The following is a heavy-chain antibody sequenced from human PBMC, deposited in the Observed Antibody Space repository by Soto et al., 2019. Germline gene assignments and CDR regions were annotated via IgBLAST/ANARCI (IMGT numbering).Heavy chain of an antibody. J-gene: IGHJ4*02. CDR2: INSDGSST. D-gene: IGHD3-10*01. Sequence: EVQLVESGGGLVQPGGSLRLSCAASGFNFSSYWMHWVRQAPGKGLVWVSRINSDGSSTAYADSVKGRFTISRDNAKNTVYVQMNSLRAEDTAVYYCASDSGKGRGMYVGGQGTLVTVSS. CDR1: GFNFSSYW. CDR3: ASDSGKGRGMYV. V-gene: IGHV3-74*01.